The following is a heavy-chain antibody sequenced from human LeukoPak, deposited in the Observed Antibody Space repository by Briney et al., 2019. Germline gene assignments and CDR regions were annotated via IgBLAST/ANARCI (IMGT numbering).Heavy chain of an antibody. CDR1: GFTFSDHY. CDR2: TRNKANSYTT. V-gene: IGHV3-72*01. J-gene: IGHJ5*02. D-gene: IGHD2-21*02. CDR3: ARVTQDGWFDP. Sequence: PGGSLRLSCAASGFTFSDHYMDWVRQAPGKGLEWVGRTRNKANSYTTEYAASVKGRFTISRDDSKNSLYLQMNSLKTEDTAMYYCARVTQDGWFDPWGQGTLVTASS.